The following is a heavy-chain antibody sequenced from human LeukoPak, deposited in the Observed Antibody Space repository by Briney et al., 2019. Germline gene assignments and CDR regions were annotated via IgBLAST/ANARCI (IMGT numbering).Heavy chain of an antibody. CDR3: AIGDVTMVRGVNNWFDP. CDR1: GGSISSGDYY. CDR2: IYYSGST. V-gene: IGHV4-30-4*01. Sequence: SETLSLTCTVSGGSISSGDYYWSWIRPPPGRGLEWMGYIYYSGSTYYNPSLKSRVPISVDTPKHQFSLKLSSVTAADTPVYYCAIGDVTMVRGVNNWFDPGGQGTLVTVSA. J-gene: IGHJ5*02. D-gene: IGHD3-10*01.